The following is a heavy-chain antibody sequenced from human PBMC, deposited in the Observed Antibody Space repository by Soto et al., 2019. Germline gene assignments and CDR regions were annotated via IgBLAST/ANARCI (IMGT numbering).Heavy chain of an antibody. Sequence: RPLRLSCTFEKVTCGDYARNCFLKNPVKLLEILGFIISKAYVGTTEYASSVKGRFNISRDDSKSIAYLQMNSLKTEDTAVYYCTREGIRYFDWIGRGTFDYWGQGNLVTVSS. J-gene: IGHJ4*02. CDR1: KVTCGDYA. D-gene: IGHD3-9*01. V-gene: IGHV3-49*03. CDR2: IISKAYVGTT. CDR3: TREGIRYFDWIGRGTFDY.